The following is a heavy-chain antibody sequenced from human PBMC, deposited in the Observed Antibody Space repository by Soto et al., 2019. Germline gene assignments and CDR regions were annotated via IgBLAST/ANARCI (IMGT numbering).Heavy chain of an antibody. D-gene: IGHD3-16*01. CDR3: ARDLGDPPSGVDY. CDR1: GFTVSSNY. CDR2: IYSGGST. J-gene: IGHJ4*02. Sequence: GGSLRLSCAASGFTVSSNYMSWVRQAPGKGLEWVSVIYSGGSTYYADSVKGRFTISRDNSKNTLYLQMNSLRAEDTAVYCCARDLGDPPSGVDYWGQGTLVTVSS. V-gene: IGHV3-66*01.